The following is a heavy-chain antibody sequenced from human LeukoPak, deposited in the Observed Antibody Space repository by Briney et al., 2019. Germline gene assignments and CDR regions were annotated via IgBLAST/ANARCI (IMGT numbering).Heavy chain of an antibody. CDR2: IYSGGST. CDR3: ARFDCSGGSCYFDY. J-gene: IGHJ4*02. CDR1: GFTVSSNY. V-gene: IGHV3-66*01. D-gene: IGHD2-15*01. Sequence: GGSLRLSCAASGFTVSSNYMSWVRQAPGKGLEWVSVIYSGGSTYYADSVKGRFTISRDNSKNTLYLQMNSLRAEDTAVYYCARFDCSGGSCYFDYWGQGTLVTVSS.